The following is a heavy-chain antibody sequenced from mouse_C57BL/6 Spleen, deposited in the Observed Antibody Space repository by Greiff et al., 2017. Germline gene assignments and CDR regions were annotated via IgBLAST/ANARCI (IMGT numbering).Heavy chain of an antibody. CDR1: GYTFTSYW. Sequence: VQLQQPGAELVKPGASVKMSCKASGYTFTSYWMTWVKQRPGQGLEWIGDIYPGSGSTNYNEKFKSKATLTVDKSSSTAYMQLSSLTSEDSAVYYSARELETDDWGQGTTLTVSS. V-gene: IGHV1-55*01. J-gene: IGHJ2*01. D-gene: IGHD4-1*01. CDR3: ARELETDD. CDR2: IYPGSGST.